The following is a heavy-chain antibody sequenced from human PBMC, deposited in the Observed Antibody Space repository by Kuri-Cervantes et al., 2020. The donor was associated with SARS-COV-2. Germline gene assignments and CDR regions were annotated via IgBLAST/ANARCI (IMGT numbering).Heavy chain of an antibody. Sequence: ESLKISCAVYGGSFSGYYWSWIRQPPGKGLEWIGEINHSESTNYNPSLKSRVTISVDTSKNQFSLKLSSVTAADTAVYYCARGRQFWDIVVVVAARWFDPWGQGTLVTVSS. D-gene: IGHD2-15*01. J-gene: IGHJ5*02. CDR2: INHSEST. CDR1: GGSFSGYY. CDR3: ARGRQFWDIVVVVAARWFDP. V-gene: IGHV4-34*01.